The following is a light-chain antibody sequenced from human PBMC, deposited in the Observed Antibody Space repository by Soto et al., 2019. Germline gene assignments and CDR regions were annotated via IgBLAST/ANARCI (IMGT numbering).Light chain of an antibody. CDR3: SSYTTRNTVL. V-gene: IGLV2-14*03. CDR2: DVN. J-gene: IGLJ2*01. CDR1: SSDVGGYNY. Sequence: QSALTQPASVSGSPGQSITISCIGTSSDVGGYNYVSWYQLHPGKAPKLMIYDVNNRPSGVSNRFSGSKSGYTASLTISGLQAEDEADYCCSSYTTRNTVLFGGGTKLTVL.